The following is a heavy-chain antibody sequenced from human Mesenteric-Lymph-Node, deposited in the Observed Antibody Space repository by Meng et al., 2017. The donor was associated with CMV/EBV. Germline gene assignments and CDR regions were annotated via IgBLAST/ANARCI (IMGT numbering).Heavy chain of an antibody. CDR2: VNHSGGT. D-gene: IGHD6-13*01. Sequence: GGSFGDYCGSRVRQPPGKGLGWIGEVNHSGGTNYNPSLKSWVTISVDTSKNQFSLKLGSVTAADTAVYYCARGRSSSRLVRRNWFDPWGQGTLVTVSS. CDR1: GGSFGDYC. V-gene: IGHV4-34*01. CDR3: ARGRSSSRLVRRNWFDP. J-gene: IGHJ5*02.